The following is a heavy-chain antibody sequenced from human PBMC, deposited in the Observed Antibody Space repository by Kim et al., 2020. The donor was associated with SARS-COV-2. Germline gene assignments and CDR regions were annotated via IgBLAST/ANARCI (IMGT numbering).Heavy chain of an antibody. CDR3: ARDGGAAAGPPLGDYYYGMDV. J-gene: IGHJ6*02. V-gene: IGHV1-46*01. Sequence: ASVKVSCKASGYTFTSYYMHWVRQAPGQGLEWMGIINPSGGSTSYAQKFQGRVTMTRDTSTSTVYMELSSLRSEDTAVYYCARDGGAAAGPPLGDYYYGMDVWGQGTTVTVSS. CDR1: GYTFTSYY. CDR2: INPSGGST. D-gene: IGHD6-13*01.